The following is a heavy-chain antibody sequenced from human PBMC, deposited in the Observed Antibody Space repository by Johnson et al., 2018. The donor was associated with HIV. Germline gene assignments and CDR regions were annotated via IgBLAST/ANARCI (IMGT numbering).Heavy chain of an antibody. J-gene: IGHJ3*02. V-gene: IGHV3-33*08. CDR2: IRNDGSNK. CDR1: GFTFSSYG. Sequence: VQLVESGGGVDQPGRSLRLSCAASGFTFSSYGMHWVRQAPGKGLEWVAFIRNDGSNKYYAESVKGRVTISRDNSKNTLYLQMNSLRAEDTAVYYCARDRRYYDRSGYYHDAFDIWGQGTMVTVSS. D-gene: IGHD3-22*01. CDR3: ARDRRYYDRSGYYHDAFDI.